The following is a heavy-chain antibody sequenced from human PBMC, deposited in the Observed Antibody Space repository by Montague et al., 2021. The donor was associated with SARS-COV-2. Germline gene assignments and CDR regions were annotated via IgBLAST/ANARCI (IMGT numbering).Heavy chain of an antibody. V-gene: IGHV4-34*01. D-gene: IGHD3-22*01. CDR2: INHHGTS. J-gene: IGHJ4*02. CDR1: GGSFSDYF. CDR3: ARGRQHFNMIVVVMTGEEYYFDY. Sequence: SETLSLTCAVYGGSFSDYFWTWIRQPPGKGLEWIGEINHHGTSNYNPSLKSRVSISVDTSKNQFSLYLGSVTAADTAVYYCARGRQHFNMIVVVMTGEEYYFDYWGQGTLVTVSS.